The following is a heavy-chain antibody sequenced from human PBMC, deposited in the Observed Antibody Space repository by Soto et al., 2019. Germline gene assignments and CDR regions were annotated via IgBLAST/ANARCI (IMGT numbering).Heavy chain of an antibody. Sequence: QVQLVQSGAEVKKPGSSLRVSCRASGGTFDSYSISWVRQAPGQGLEWLGKVAPIFDFSRYAPKFQGRVTITADKSTSIAYMDLSGLTSQDTAVYYCATGALGGRQLLVRDAFDFWGQGTKVTVSS. CDR2: VAPIFDFS. CDR3: ATGALGGRQLLVRDAFDF. CDR1: GGTFDSYS. D-gene: IGHD3-16*01. V-gene: IGHV1-69*02. J-gene: IGHJ3*01.